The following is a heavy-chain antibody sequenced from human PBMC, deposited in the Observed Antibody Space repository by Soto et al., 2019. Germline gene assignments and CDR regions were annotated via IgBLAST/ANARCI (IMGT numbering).Heavy chain of an antibody. Sequence: SETLSLPCTVSGGSISSGDYYWSWIRQHPGKGLEWIGYIYYSGSTYYNPSLKSRVTISVDTSKNQFSLKLSSVTAADTAVYYCARGIIDYGGNSDEINWFDPWGQGTLVTVSS. D-gene: IGHD4-17*01. CDR3: ARGIIDYGGNSDEINWFDP. CDR1: GGSISSGDYY. CDR2: IYYSGST. J-gene: IGHJ5*02. V-gene: IGHV4-31*03.